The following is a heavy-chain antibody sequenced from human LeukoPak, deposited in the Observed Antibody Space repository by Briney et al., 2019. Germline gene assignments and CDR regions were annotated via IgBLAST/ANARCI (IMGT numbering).Heavy chain of an antibody. J-gene: IGHJ4*02. CDR1: GFTFSSYS. Sequence: GGSLRLSCAASGFTFSSYSMNWVRQAPGKGLEWVSSISSSSSYIYYADSVKGRFTISRDNAKNSLYLQMNSLRAEDTAVYYCAKDACGGDCYPDRYYFDYWGQGTLVTVSS. CDR2: ISSSSSYI. V-gene: IGHV3-21*01. CDR3: AKDACGGDCYPDRYYFDY. D-gene: IGHD2-21*02.